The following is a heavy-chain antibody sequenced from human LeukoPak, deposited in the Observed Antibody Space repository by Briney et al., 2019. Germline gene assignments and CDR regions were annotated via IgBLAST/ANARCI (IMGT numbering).Heavy chain of an antibody. Sequence: SETLSLTCAVYGGSFSGYYWSGIRQPPGKGLGWIGEINQSGSTNYNPSLKSRVTISVDTSKNQLSLKLSSVTAADTAVYYCARGPYYYGSGSSFDYWGQGTLVTVSS. D-gene: IGHD3-10*01. CDR3: ARGPYYYGSGSSFDY. J-gene: IGHJ4*02. V-gene: IGHV4-34*01. CDR1: GGSFSGYY. CDR2: INQSGST.